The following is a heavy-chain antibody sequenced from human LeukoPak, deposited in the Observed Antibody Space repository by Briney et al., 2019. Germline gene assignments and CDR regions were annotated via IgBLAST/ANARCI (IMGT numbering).Heavy chain of an antibody. CDR1: GGTFSSYA. D-gene: IGHD4-11*01. CDR3: ARGDDYSNYYFDY. V-gene: IGHV1-69*04. Sequence: SMKVSCKASGGTFSSYAISWVRQAPGQGLEWMGRIIPIFGIANYAQKFQGRVTITADKSTSTAYMELSSLRSEDTAVYYCARGDDYSNYYFDYWGQGTLVTVSS. CDR2: IIPIFGIA. J-gene: IGHJ4*02.